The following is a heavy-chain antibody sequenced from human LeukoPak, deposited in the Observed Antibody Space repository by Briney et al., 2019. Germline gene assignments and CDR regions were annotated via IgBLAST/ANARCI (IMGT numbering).Heavy chain of an antibody. CDR2: IYYRGGST. J-gene: IGHJ4*02. Sequence: SETLSLTCTVSGGSISSGGYYWSWIRQLPGKGLEWIGYIYYRGGSTYYNPSLKSRVTISVDTSKNQFSLKLSSVTAADTAVYYCARVQGLSSRPFDYWGQGTLVTVSS. D-gene: IGHD3-10*01. V-gene: IGHV4-31*03. CDR1: GGSISSGGYY. CDR3: ARVQGLSSRPFDY.